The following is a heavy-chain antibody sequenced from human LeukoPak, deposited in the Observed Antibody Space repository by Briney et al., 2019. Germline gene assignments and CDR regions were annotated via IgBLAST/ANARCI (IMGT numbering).Heavy chain of an antibody. CDR2: IYPSDSDI. V-gene: IGHV5-51*01. CDR3: ARRAVVIGVGYFDY. Sequence: GESLKISCKGSGYSFTTYWIGWVRQMLGKGLEWMGIIYPSDSDIRISPSFQGQVTISVDKSINTAYLQWSSLKASDTAIYYCARRAVVIGVGYFDYWGQGTLVTVSS. J-gene: IGHJ4*02. CDR1: GYSFTTYW. D-gene: IGHD4-23*01.